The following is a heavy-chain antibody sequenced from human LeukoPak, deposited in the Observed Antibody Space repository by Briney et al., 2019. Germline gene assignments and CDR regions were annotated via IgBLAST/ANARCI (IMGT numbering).Heavy chain of an antibody. Sequence: PSETLSLTCAVSGYSISSGYYWGWIRQPPGKGLEWIGSIYHSGSTYYNPPLKSRVTISVDTSKNQFSLKLSSVTAADTAVYYCARVGYGDYVDYWGQGTLVTVSS. D-gene: IGHD4-17*01. CDR3: ARVGYGDYVDY. CDR1: GYSISSGYY. V-gene: IGHV4-38-2*01. CDR2: IYHSGST. J-gene: IGHJ4*02.